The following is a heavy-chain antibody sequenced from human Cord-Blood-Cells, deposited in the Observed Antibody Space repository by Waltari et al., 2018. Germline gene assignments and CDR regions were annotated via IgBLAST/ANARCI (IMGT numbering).Heavy chain of an antibody. V-gene: IGHV4-39*01. CDR3: ARRVRDGHYNWFDP. Sequence: QLQLQESGPGLVKPSETLSLTCTVSGGSISSSSYYWGWIRQPPGKGLEWIGSIYYSGTTYYTPSLKCRVTISVDTSKNQFSLKLSSVTAADTAVYYCARRVRDGHYNWFDPWGQGTLVTVSS. CDR1: GGSISSSSYY. CDR2: IYYSGTT. J-gene: IGHJ5*02.